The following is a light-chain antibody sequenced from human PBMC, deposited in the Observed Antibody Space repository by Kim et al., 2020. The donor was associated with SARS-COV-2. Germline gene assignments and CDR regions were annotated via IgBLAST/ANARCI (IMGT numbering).Light chain of an antibody. CDR3: QQYYSTPNT. V-gene: IGKV4-1*01. Sequence: DIVMTQSPDSLAVSLGERATINCKSSQSILYSSNNRNYLAWYQQKPGQPPRLLIYWSSTRGSGVPDRFSGSGSGTDFTLTISSLQAEDAAVYYCQQYYSTPNTFGQGTKLEI. CDR1: QSILYSSNNRNY. J-gene: IGKJ2*01. CDR2: WSS.